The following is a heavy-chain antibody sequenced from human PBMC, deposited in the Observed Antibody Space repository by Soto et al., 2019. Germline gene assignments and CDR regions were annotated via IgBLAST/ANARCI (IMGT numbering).Heavy chain of an antibody. Sequence: SETLSLTCTVSGGSISSGDYYWSWIRQPPGKGLEWIGYIYYSGSTYYNPSLKSRVTISVDTSKNQFSLKLSSVTAADTAVYYCAREMVVPAATYYYYYGMDVWGQGTTVTVSS. CDR3: AREMVVPAATYYYYYGMDV. D-gene: IGHD2-2*01. CDR2: IYYSGST. CDR1: GGSISSGDYY. J-gene: IGHJ6*02. V-gene: IGHV4-30-4*01.